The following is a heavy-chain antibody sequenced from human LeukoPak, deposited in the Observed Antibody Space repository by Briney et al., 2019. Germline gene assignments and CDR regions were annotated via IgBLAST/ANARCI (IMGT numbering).Heavy chain of an antibody. J-gene: IGHJ3*02. CDR3: ARDATGGECYYDILTGCKHDAFDI. Sequence: GASVKVSCKASGGTFSSYAISWVRQAPGQGLEWMGRIIPILGIANYAQKFQGRVTITADKSTSTAYMELSSLRSEDTAVYYCARDATGGECYYDILTGCKHDAFDIWGQGTMVTVSS. CDR1: GGTFSSYA. D-gene: IGHD3-9*01. CDR2: IIPILGIA. V-gene: IGHV1-69*04.